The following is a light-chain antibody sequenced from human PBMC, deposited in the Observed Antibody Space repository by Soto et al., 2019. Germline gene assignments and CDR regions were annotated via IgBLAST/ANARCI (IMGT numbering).Light chain of an antibody. CDR3: QQYAASPIT. J-gene: IGKJ5*01. CDR2: AAS. Sequence: EIVLTQSPGTLSLSPGGGTTLSCGSSQTVSRNYLAWYQQKRGQAPRLLIYAASNRAPGIPDRFSGSGSGTDFTLTIIRLEPEDFAVFYCQQYAASPITFGQGTRLEI. V-gene: IGKV3-20*01. CDR1: QTVSRNY.